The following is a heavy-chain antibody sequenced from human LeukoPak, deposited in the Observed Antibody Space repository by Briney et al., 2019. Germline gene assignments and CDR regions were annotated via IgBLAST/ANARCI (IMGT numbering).Heavy chain of an antibody. CDR3: ARGGGYDYVWGSYFWFDP. D-gene: IGHD3-16*01. CDR1: GFTFSSYE. V-gene: IGHV3-48*03. J-gene: IGHJ5*02. Sequence: PGGSLRLSRAASGFTFSSYEMNWVRQAPGKGLEWVSYVSSSGSTIYYADSVKGRFTISRDNAKNSLYLQMNSLRAEDTAVYYCARGGGYDYVWGSYFWFDPWGQGTLVTVSS. CDR2: VSSSGSTI.